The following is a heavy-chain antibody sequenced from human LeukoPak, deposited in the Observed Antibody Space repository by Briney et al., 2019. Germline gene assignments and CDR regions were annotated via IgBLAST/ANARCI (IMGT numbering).Heavy chain of an antibody. D-gene: IGHD3-16*01. J-gene: IGHJ4*02. CDR2: INPNSGGT. CDR3: ARGSGGGFL. CDR1: GYTFTGYY. Sequence: ASVKVSCKASGYTFTGYYVHWVRQAPGQGLEWMGWINPNSGGTNYAQKFQGRVTMTRDTSTSTVYMELSSLRSEDTAVYYCARGSGGGFLWGQGTLVTVSS. V-gene: IGHV1-2*02.